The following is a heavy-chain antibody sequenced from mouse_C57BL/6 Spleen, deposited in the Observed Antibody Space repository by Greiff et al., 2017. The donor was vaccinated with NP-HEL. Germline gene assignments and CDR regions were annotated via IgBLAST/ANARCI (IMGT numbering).Heavy chain of an antibody. J-gene: IGHJ1*03. V-gene: IGHV3-6*01. CDR3: ASLYGSYWYFDV. D-gene: IGHD1-1*01. CDR1: GYSITSGYY. CDR2: ISYDGSN. Sequence: EVQLQQSGPGLVKPSQSLSLTCSVTGYSITSGYYWNWIRQFPGNKLEWMGYISYDGSNNYNPSLKNRISITRDTSKNQFFLKLNSVTTEDTATYYCASLYGSYWYFDVWGTGTTVTVSS.